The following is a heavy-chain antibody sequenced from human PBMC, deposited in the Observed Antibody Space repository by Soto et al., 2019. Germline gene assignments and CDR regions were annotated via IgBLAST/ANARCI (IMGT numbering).Heavy chain of an antibody. CDR2: INAGNGNT. Sequence: ASVKVSCKASGYTFTSYAMHWVRQAPGQMLEWMGWINAGNGNTKYSQKFQGRVTITRDTSASTAYMELSSLRSEDTAVYYCASSYSNYALIDYYYYGMDVWGQGTTVTVS. CDR3: ASSYSNYALIDYYYYGMDV. CDR1: GYTFTSYA. V-gene: IGHV1-3*01. D-gene: IGHD4-4*01. J-gene: IGHJ6*02.